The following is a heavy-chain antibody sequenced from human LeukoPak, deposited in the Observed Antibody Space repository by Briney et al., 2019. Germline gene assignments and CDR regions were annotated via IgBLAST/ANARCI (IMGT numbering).Heavy chain of an antibody. J-gene: IGHJ4*02. CDR1: GGSISSGGYS. CDR2: IYYSGST. CDR3: ARDQGYDFWSGYYKFYYFDY. D-gene: IGHD3-3*01. Sequence: PSQTLSLTCAVSGGSISSGGYSWSWIRQPPGKGLEWIGYIYYSGSTYYNPSLKSRVTISVDTSKNQFSLKLSSVTAADTAVYYCARDQGYDFWSGYYKFYYFDYWGQGTLVTVSS. V-gene: IGHV4-30-4*07.